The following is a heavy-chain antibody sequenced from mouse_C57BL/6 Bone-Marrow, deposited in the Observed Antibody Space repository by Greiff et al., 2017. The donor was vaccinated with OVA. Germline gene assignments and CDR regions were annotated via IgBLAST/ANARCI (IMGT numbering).Heavy chain of an antibody. J-gene: IGHJ1*03. CDR3: ARALITTVVATDWYFDV. V-gene: IGHV5-16*01. CDR2: INYDGSST. Sequence: EVQLVESEGGLVQPGSSMKLSCTASGFTFSDYYMAWVRQVPEKGLEWVANINYDGSSTYYLDSLKSRFIISRDNAKNILYLQMSSLKSEDTATYYCARALITTVVATDWYFDVWGTGTTVTVSS. D-gene: IGHD1-1*01. CDR1: GFTFSDYY.